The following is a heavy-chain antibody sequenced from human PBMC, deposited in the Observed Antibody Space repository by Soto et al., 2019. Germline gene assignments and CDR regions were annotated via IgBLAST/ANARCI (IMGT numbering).Heavy chain of an antibody. CDR1: GFTVSSNC. V-gene: IGHV3-53*02. J-gene: IGHJ6*02. Sequence: EVQLVETGGGLIQPGGSLRLSCAASGFTVSSNCMSWVRQAPGKGLEWVSVIYSGGSTYYADSVKGRFTISRDNSKNTLYLQMNSLRAEDTAVYYCARDRDSMVRGVPYYYGMDVWGQGTTVTVSS. D-gene: IGHD3-10*01. CDR3: ARDRDSMVRGVPYYYGMDV. CDR2: IYSGGST.